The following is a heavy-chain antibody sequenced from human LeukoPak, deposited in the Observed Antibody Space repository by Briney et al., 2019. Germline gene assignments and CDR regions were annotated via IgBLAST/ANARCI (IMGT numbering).Heavy chain of an antibody. Sequence: GGSLRLSCAASGFIFSNYHMNWVRQAPGKGLEWVSSITSSSSNIYYADSVKGRFTVSRDNAKNSLFLQMNSLRAEDTAVYYCARSVLRGVPCWDYWGQGTLVTVSS. CDR3: ARSVLRGVPCWDY. CDR1: GFIFSNYH. V-gene: IGHV3-21*01. J-gene: IGHJ4*02. D-gene: IGHD3-10*01. CDR2: ITSSSSNI.